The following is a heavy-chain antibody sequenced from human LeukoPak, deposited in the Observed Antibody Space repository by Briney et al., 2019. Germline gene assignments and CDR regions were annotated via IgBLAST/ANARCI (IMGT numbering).Heavy chain of an antibody. Sequence: PGGSLRLSCAASGFTFSNACMSWVRQAPGKGLEWVGHIKGKAEGGTTDYAAPVQGRFTISRDDSKNTLYLQMNSLKTEDTAVYYCTRYVTMILYYYCGMDVWGQGTTVTVSS. J-gene: IGHJ6*02. D-gene: IGHD3-22*01. CDR1: GFTFSNAC. V-gene: IGHV3-15*01. CDR3: TRYVTMILYYYCGMDV. CDR2: IKGKAEGGTT.